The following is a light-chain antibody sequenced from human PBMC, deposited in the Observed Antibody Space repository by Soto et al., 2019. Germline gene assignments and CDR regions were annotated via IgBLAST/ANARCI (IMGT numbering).Light chain of an antibody. CDR2: DAS. CDR3: QQYNSDLYT. V-gene: IGKV1-5*01. Sequence: DIQMTQSPSTLSASVGDRVTITCRASQSISSWLAWYQQKPGKAPKLLIYDASSLESGVPSRFSGSGSGTEFTLTISSLQPDDFATYYCQQYNSDLYTVGQGTNLEIK. J-gene: IGKJ2*01. CDR1: QSISSW.